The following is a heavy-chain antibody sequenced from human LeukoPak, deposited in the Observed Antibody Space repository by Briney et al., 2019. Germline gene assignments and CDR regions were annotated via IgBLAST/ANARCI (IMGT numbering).Heavy chain of an antibody. Sequence: SETLSLTCAVYGGSFSGYYWSWIRQPPGKGLEWIGEINHSGSTNYNPSLKSRVTISVDTSKNQFSLKLSSVTAADTAVYYCERKGPANSSSWYYYYYYMDVWGKGTTVTVSS. J-gene: IGHJ6*03. D-gene: IGHD6-13*01. CDR2: INHSGST. V-gene: IGHV4-34*01. CDR3: ERKGPANSSSWYYYYYYMDV. CDR1: GGSFSGYY.